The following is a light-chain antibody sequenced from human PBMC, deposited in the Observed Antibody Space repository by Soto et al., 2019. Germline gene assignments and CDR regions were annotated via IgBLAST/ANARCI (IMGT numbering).Light chain of an antibody. CDR3: LLYMNYGVSV. CDR1: SGSVSTSYY. V-gene: IGLV8-61*01. J-gene: IGLJ1*01. Sequence: VVTQEPSFSVSPGGTVTLTCGLSSGSVSTSYYPSWYQQTPGQAPRTLIYSANTRSPGVPDRFSGSILGNKAALTITGAQAEDESDYYCLLYMNYGVSVFGTGTKVTVL. CDR2: SAN.